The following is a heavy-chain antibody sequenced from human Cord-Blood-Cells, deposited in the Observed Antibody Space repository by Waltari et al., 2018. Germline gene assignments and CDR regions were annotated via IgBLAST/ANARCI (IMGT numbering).Heavy chain of an antibody. V-gene: IGHV3-23*01. CDR1: GFTFTSYS. CDR3: AKVALLVVYAIDY. D-gene: IGHD2-8*02. Sequence: EVQLLESGGGLVQPGGALRLSCSASGFTFTSYSIRWFRQAPGKGLEWVAAISGSGGSTYYADSVKGRFTISRDNSKNTLYLQMNSLRAEDTAVYYCAKVALLVVYAIDYWGQGTLVTVSS. J-gene: IGHJ4*02. CDR2: ISGSGGST.